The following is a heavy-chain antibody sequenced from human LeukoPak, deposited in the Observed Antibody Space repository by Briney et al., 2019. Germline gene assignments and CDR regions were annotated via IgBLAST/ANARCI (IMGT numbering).Heavy chain of an antibody. J-gene: IGHJ4*02. CDR1: ADSLSSGGHY. Sequence: SETLSLTCTVSADSLSSGGHYWAWIRQFPGKGLESIGFVHHSGRSRHNPSLKDRVAISVVTSRKQFALKLSSVTAADTAMYYCARGGNRFGGFYFDYWGQGIQVIVSS. V-gene: IGHV4-31*03. CDR3: ARGGNRFGGFYFDY. D-gene: IGHD3-10*01. CDR2: VHHSGRS.